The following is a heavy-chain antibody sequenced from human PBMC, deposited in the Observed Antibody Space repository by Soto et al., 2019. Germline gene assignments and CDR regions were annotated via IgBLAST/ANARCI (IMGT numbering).Heavy chain of an antibody. V-gene: IGHV2-26*01. CDR2: IFSNDEK. D-gene: IGHD6-19*01. Sequence: SGPTLVNPTETLTLTCTVSGLSLSNAEMGVSWIRQPPGKALEWLAYIFSNDEKSYSTSLKSRLTISKDTSKSQVVLTMTNMDPVDTATYYCAQTTGIAVAGTAPGFDYWGQGTLVTVSS. J-gene: IGHJ4*02. CDR1: GLSLSNAEMG. CDR3: AQTTGIAVAGTAPGFDY.